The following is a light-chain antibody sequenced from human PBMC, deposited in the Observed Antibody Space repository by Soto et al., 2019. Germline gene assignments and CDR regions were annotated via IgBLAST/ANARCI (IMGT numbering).Light chain of an antibody. Sequence: DIVMTQSPDSLAVSLGERATINFKPSQSVLYSSNNKNYLAWYQQKPGQPPKLLIYWASTRESGVPDRFSGSGSGTDFTLTISSLQAEDVAVYYCQQYYSTPRTFGQGTKVEIK. J-gene: IGKJ1*01. CDR1: QSVLYSSNNKNY. V-gene: IGKV4-1*01. CDR3: QQYYSTPRT. CDR2: WAS.